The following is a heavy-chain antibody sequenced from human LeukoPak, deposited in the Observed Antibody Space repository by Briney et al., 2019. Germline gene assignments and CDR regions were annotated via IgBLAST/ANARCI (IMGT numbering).Heavy chain of an antibody. Sequence: ASVKVSCKVSGYTLTELSMHWVRQAPGKGLEWMGGFDPEDGETIYAQKFQGRVTMTRDTSTSTVYMELRSLRSDDTAVYYCARDIWVEPYGMDVWGQGTTVTVSS. CDR2: FDPEDGET. CDR1: GYTLTELS. D-gene: IGHD3-16*01. J-gene: IGHJ6*02. CDR3: ARDIWVEPYGMDV. V-gene: IGHV1-24*01.